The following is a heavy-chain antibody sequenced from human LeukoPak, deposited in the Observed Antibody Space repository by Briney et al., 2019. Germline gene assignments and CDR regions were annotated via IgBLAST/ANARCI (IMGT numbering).Heavy chain of an antibody. V-gene: IGHV3-23*01. CDR1: GFTFSSYG. J-gene: IGHJ3*02. D-gene: IGHD6-13*01. CDR2: ISGSGHRT. CDR3: AKEHGGSSWYEDAFDI. Sequence: GGSLRLSCAASGFTFSSYGVSWVRQAPGKGLEWVSGISGSGHRTYYADSVKGRFTISRDNSKSTLYLQMNSLRVEDTAVYYCAKEHGGSSWYEDAFDIWGQGTMVTVSS.